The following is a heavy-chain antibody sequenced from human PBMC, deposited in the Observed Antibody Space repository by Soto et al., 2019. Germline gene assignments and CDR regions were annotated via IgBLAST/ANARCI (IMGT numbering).Heavy chain of an antibody. V-gene: IGHV3-23*01. J-gene: IGHJ6*02. D-gene: IGHD2-15*01. Sequence: GGSLRLSCAASGFTFSSYAMSWVRQAPGKGLEWVSAISGSGGSTYYADSVKGRFTISRDNSKNTLYLQMNSLRAEDTAVYYCAKVKDIVVVVACMDVWGQGTTVTVSS. CDR3: AKVKDIVVVVACMDV. CDR1: GFTFSSYA. CDR2: ISGSGGST.